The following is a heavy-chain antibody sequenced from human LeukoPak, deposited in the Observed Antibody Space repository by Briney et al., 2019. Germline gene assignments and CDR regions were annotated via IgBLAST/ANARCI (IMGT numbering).Heavy chain of an antibody. CDR2: ISGDGSRT. CDR1: GFIFDDYT. D-gene: IGHD5-24*01. J-gene: IGHJ4*02. CDR3: AKDGKMATISWTNFDY. V-gene: IGHV3-43*01. Sequence: GGSLRLSCAASGFIFDDYTMHWVRQAPGKGLEWVSLISGDGSRTNYADSVKGRFTISRDNSKNSLYLQMNSLRTEDTAFYYCAKDGKMATISWTNFDYWGQRTLVTVSS.